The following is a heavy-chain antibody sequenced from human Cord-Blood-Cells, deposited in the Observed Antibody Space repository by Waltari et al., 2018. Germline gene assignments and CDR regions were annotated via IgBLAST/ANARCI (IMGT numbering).Heavy chain of an antibody. Sequence: QVQLQQWGAGLLKPSETLSLTCAVYGGSFSGYYWSWIRQPPGKGLEWIGEINHSGSTNYNPSLKSLVTISVDTSKNQFSLKLSSVTAADTAVYYCARRTDWNYYDSSGYYYFDYWGQGTLVTVSS. CDR2: INHSGST. CDR1: GGSFSGYY. J-gene: IGHJ4*02. V-gene: IGHV4-34*01. CDR3: ARRTDWNYYDSSGYYYFDY. D-gene: IGHD3-22*01.